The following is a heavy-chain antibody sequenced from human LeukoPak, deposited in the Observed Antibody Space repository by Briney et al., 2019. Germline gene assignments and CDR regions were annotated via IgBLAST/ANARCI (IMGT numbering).Heavy chain of an antibody. J-gene: IGHJ4*02. CDR3: ARTYTAVHYFDY. Sequence: ASVKVSCKASGYTFTGYYMHWVRQAPGQGLEWMGWINPNSGGTNYAQKFQGRVTMTRDTSISTAYMELSRLTSDDTALYYCARTYTAVHYFDYWGQGTLVTVSS. CDR1: GYTFTGYY. CDR2: INPNSGGT. D-gene: IGHD2-21*02. V-gene: IGHV1-2*02.